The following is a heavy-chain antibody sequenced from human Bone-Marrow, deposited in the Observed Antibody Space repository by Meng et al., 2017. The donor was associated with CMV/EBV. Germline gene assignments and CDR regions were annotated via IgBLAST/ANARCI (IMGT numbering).Heavy chain of an antibody. Sequence: GSLRLSCAVDGGSFSGYYWSWIRQPPGKGLEWIGEINHSGSTNYNPSLKSRVTISVDTSKNQFSLSLSSVTAADTAVYYCARGWGRYYGSGSYYGGKYFAYWGQGALVSVAS. CDR2: INHSGST. J-gene: IGHJ4*02. CDR1: GGSFSGYY. CDR3: ARGWGRYYGSGSYYGGKYFAY. V-gene: IGHV4-34*01. D-gene: IGHD3-10*01.